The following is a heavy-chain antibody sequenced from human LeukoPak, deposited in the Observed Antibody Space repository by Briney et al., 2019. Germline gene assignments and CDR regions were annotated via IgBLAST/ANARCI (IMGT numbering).Heavy chain of an antibody. CDR3: AKDAYYGSGRGVFDI. J-gene: IGHJ3*02. CDR1: GFTFSSYA. CDR2: ISSSGANT. Sequence: PGGSLRLSCAASGFTFSSYAVSWVRQAPGKGLGWVSAISSSGANTYYPDSVKGRFTISRDNSKNTLYLQMNSLRVEDTAVYYCAKDAYYGSGRGVFDIWGQGTMATVSS. V-gene: IGHV3-23*01. D-gene: IGHD3-10*01.